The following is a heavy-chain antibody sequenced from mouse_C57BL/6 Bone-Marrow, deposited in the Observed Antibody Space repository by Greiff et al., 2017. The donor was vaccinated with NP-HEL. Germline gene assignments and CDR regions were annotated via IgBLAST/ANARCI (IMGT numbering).Heavy chain of an antibody. V-gene: IGHV1-81*01. Sequence: QVQLKQSGAELARPGASVKLSCKASGYTFTSYGISWVKQRTGQGLEWIGEIYPRSGNTYYNEKFKGKATLTADKSSSTAYMELRSLTSEDSAVYFCARFSYSGSSYSWFAYWGQGTLVTVSA. CDR3: ARFSYSGSSYSWFAY. D-gene: IGHD1-1*01. J-gene: IGHJ3*01. CDR2: IYPRSGNT. CDR1: GYTFTSYG.